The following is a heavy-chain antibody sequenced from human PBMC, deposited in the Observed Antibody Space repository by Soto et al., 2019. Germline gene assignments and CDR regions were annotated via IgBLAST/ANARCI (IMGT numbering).Heavy chain of an antibody. CDR2: IVPMFGTT. CDR1: GGIFRSCA. V-gene: IGHV1-69*05. J-gene: IGHJ4*02. D-gene: IGHD5-18*01. CDR3: ARDLGYSYGSLSDY. Sequence: PVEGSCKTSGGIFRSCAFNWVRQAPGNGLEWMGRIVPMFGTTNYAQKLQGRVTMTTDTSTSTAYMELRSLRSDDTAVYYCARDLGYSYGSLSDYWGQGTLVTVSS.